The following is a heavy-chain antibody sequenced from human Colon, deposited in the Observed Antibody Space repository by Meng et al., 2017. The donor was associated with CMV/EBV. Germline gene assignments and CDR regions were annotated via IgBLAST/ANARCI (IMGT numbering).Heavy chain of an antibody. CDR1: GGSFTTYT. J-gene: IGHJ4*02. CDR2: VIPVLDVP. CDR3: ARGRGYYDSSGPLYFDQ. D-gene: IGHD3-22*01. V-gene: IGHV1-69*10. Sequence: SVKVSCKASGGSFTTYTVNWVRQAPGQGLEWVGRVIPVLDVPPYAQKFQGRVAFSLDESTTTAYLEISNLRSDDTAVYYCARGRGYYDSSGPLYFDQWGQGTLVTVSS.